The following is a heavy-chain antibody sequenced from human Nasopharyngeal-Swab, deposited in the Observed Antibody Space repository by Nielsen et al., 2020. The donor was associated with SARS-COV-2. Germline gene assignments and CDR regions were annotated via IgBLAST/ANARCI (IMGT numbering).Heavy chain of an antibody. Sequence: RQAPGKGLEWIGEVNHGGGTNYNPSLKSRVTISVATSKNQFSLKLSSVTAADTAVYYCARDRGRGYSYGSFHYWGQGTLVTVSS. J-gene: IGHJ4*02. CDR2: VNHGGGT. CDR3: ARDRGRGYSYGSFHY. D-gene: IGHD5-18*01. V-gene: IGHV4-34*01.